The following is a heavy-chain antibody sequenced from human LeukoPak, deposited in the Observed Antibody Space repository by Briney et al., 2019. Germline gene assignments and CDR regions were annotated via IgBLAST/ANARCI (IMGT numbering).Heavy chain of an antibody. D-gene: IGHD3-10*01. CDR1: GGSISSGGYY. CDR3: ARGNTMVRGAFDAFDI. Sequence: SETLSLTCTVSGGSISSGGYYWSWIRQHPGKGLEWIGYIYYSGSTYYNPSLKNRVTISVDTSNNQFSLKLSSVTAADTAVYYCARGNTMVRGAFDAFDIWGQGTMVTVSS. V-gene: IGHV4-61*08. J-gene: IGHJ3*02. CDR2: IYYSGST.